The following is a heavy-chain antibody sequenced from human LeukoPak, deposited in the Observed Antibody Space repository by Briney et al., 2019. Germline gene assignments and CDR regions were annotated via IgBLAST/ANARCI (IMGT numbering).Heavy chain of an antibody. Sequence: PGGSLRLSCATSGFTFKNYAMNWVRQAPGKGLEWVSSISGDSSDIYYADSVMGRSTISRDNAKNSLYLQMNSLRAEDTAVYYCASALSRGAFDIWGQGTMVTVSS. V-gene: IGHV3-21*01. CDR1: GFTFKNYA. CDR2: ISGDSSDI. CDR3: ASALSRGAFDI. D-gene: IGHD3-10*01. J-gene: IGHJ3*02.